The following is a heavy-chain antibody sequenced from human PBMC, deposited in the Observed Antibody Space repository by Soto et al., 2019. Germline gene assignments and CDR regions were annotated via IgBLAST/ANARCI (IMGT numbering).Heavy chain of an antibody. CDR3: AAWSIAVAGDYYGMDG. J-gene: IGHJ6*02. V-gene: IGHV1-58*02. Sequence: SVKVSCKASGFTFTSSAMQWVRQARGQRLEWIGWIVVGSGNTNYAQKFQERVTITRDMSTSTAYMELSSLRSEDTAVYYCAAWSIAVAGDYYGMDGWGQGTTVTVSS. CDR2: IVVGSGNT. D-gene: IGHD6-19*01. CDR1: GFTFTSSA.